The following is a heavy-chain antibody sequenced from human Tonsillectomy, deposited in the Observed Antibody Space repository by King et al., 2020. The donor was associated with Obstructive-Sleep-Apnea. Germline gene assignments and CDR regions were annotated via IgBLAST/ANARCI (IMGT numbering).Heavy chain of an antibody. D-gene: IGHD2-2*01. CDR2: IYYTGST. Sequence: QLQESGPGLVKPSETLSLTCTVSGGSISSDFWIWIRQPPGKGPECIAYIYYTGSTNYNPSLKSRVTISVDTSKSQFSLKLRSVTAADTAVYYCARARGVVVAGSNGMDVWGRGTTVTVSS. CDR3: ARARGVVVAGSNGMDV. CDR1: GGSISSDF. V-gene: IGHV4-59*01. J-gene: IGHJ6*02.